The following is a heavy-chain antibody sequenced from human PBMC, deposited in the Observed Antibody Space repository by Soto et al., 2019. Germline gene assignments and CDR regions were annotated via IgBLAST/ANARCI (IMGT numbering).Heavy chain of an antibody. J-gene: IGHJ5*02. CDR3: ARVDGRSIVVVPAAIEVNWWFDP. CDR2: INHSGST. CDR1: GGSISSGGYY. V-gene: IGHV4-39*07. D-gene: IGHD2-2*02. Sequence: PSETLSLTCTVSGGSISSGGYYWSWIRQPPGKGLEWIGEINHSGSTNYNPSLKSRVTISVDTSKNQFSLKLSSVTAADTAVYYCARVDGRSIVVVPAAIEVNWWFDPWGQGTLVTVS.